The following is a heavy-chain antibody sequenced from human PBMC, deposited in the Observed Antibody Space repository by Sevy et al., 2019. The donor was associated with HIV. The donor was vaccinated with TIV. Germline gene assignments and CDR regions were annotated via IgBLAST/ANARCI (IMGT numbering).Heavy chain of an antibody. J-gene: IGHJ3*02. CDR1: GGTFSSYA. CDR3: ARVMLSRDYGDYSCCGDAFDI. D-gene: IGHD4-17*01. CDR2: IIPIFGTA. Sequence: ASVKVSCKASGGTFSSYAISWVRQAPGQGLEWMGGIIPIFGTANYAQKFQGRVTITADKSTSTAYMELSSLRSEDTAVYYCARVMLSRDYGDYSCCGDAFDIWGQGTMVTVSS. V-gene: IGHV1-69*06.